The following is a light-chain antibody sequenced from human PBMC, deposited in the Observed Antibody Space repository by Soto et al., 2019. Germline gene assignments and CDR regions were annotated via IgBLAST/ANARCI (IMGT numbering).Light chain of an antibody. J-gene: IGKJ5*01. CDR1: PRLSASG. V-gene: IGKV3-20*01. CDR3: QQYGSSPIIT. Sequence: EIVLTQSPGTLSLSPGQRATLSCRASPRLSASGIAWYQQKACQAPKFLIYGVSSRATGIPDRCSGSGAGRAFTPTISRLEHEDFAVYHRQQYGSSPIITFGQGTRVEIK. CDR2: GVS.